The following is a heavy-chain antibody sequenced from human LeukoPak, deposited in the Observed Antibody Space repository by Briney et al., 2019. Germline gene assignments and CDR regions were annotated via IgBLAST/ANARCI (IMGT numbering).Heavy chain of an antibody. D-gene: IGHD3-9*01. Sequence: PGGSLRLSCAAPGFTFSSYAMSWVRQAPGKGLEWVSAISGSGGSTYYADSVKGRFTISRDNSKNTLYLQMNSLRAEDTAVYYCAKAERQVLRYFDWLVWGQGTLVTVSS. CDR2: ISGSGGST. V-gene: IGHV3-23*01. J-gene: IGHJ4*02. CDR3: AKAERQVLRYFDWLV. CDR1: GFTFSSYA.